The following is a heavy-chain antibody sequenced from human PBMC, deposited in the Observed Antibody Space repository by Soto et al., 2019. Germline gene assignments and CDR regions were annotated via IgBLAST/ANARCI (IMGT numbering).Heavy chain of an antibody. Sequence: ASVKVSCKASGGTFSSYAFSWVRQAPGQGLEWMGGIIPIFGTTNYAQKFQGRVTITADESTSTAYMELSSLRSEDTAVYYCARTISAAGHSSGWFPFDHWGQGTLVTVSS. CDR3: ARTISAAGHSSGWFPFDH. D-gene: IGHD6-19*01. CDR2: IIPIFGTT. V-gene: IGHV1-69*13. CDR1: GGTFSSYA. J-gene: IGHJ4*02.